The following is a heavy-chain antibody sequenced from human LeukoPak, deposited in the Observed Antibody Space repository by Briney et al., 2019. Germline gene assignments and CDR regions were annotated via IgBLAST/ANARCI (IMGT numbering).Heavy chain of an antibody. CDR1: GYTFTSYG. CDR2: ISAYNGNT. J-gene: IGHJ4*02. V-gene: IGHV1-18*01. CDR3: ARRRGDYEPPDY. D-gene: IGHD4-17*01. Sequence: ASVKVFCKASGYTFTSYGISWVRQAPGQGLEWMGWISAYNGNTNYAQKLQGRVTMTTDTSTSTAYMELGSLRSDDTAVYYCARRRGDYEPPDYWGQGTLVTVSS.